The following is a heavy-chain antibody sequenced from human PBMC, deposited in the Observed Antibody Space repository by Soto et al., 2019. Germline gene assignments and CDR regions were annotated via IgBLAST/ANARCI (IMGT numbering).Heavy chain of an antibody. CDR2: IKEDESEK. J-gene: IGHJ4*02. CDR3: VSDLWTASGDY. D-gene: IGHD3-10*01. CDR1: GISISSYW. V-gene: IGHV3-7*01. Sequence: EVELMESGGGSVQPGGSLRLSCAASGISISSYWMAWVRQAPGKGLEWVANIKEDESEKYFVDSVKGRFTISRDNGRKSVYLQMSSLRTEDTAVYYCVSDLWTASGDYWGTGTLVTVSS.